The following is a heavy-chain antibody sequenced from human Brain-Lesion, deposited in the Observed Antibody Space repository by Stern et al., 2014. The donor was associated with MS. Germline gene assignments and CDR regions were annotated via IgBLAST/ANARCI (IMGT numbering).Heavy chain of an antibody. J-gene: IGHJ4*02. V-gene: IGHV1-2*04. D-gene: IGHD3-22*01. CDR3: ATYYYDSTGYNDF. CDR2: INPKSGGT. Sequence: QLVQSGAEVKKPGASVKVSCKASGYTFTGYYMHWVRQAPGQGLEWMGWINPKSGGTNYAQKFQGWVTMTRDTSINTAYMELSRLRSDDTAVYYCATYYYDSTGYNDFWGQGTLVTVTS. CDR1: GYTFTGYY.